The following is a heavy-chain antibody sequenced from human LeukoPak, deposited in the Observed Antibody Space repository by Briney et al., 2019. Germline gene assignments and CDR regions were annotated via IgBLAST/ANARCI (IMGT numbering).Heavy chain of an antibody. J-gene: IGHJ6*02. CDR1: GGSFSGYY. Sequence: SETLSLTCAVYGGSFSGYYWSWIRQPPGKGLEWIGEINHSGSTNYNPSLKSRVTISVDTSKNQFSLKLSSVTAADTAVYYCARLARRNQLLYFHYDGMDVWGQGTTVTVSS. CDR2: INHSGST. CDR3: ARLARRNQLLYFHYDGMDV. V-gene: IGHV4-34*01. D-gene: IGHD2-2*02.